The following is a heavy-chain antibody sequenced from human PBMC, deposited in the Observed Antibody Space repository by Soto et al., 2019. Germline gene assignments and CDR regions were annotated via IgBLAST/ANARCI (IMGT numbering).Heavy chain of an antibody. J-gene: IGHJ5*02. V-gene: IGHV3-48*01. CDR2: ISSSSSTI. D-gene: IGHD3-22*01. CDR1: GFTFSNYS. CDR3: ARDYYYDSSGYLNWFDP. Sequence: GGSLRLSCAASGFTFSNYSMNWVRQAPGKGLEWVSYISSSSSTIYYADSVKGRFTISRDNAKNSLYLQMNSLRAEDTAVYYCARDYYYDSSGYLNWFDPWGQGTLVTLSS.